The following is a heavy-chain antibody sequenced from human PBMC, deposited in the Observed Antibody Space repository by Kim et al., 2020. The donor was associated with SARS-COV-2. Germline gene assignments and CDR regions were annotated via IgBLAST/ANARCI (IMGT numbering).Heavy chain of an antibody. CDR2: IFSIGRT. Sequence: GRSLRLSCAGSGFTFDEYAMHWVRQAPGKGLEWVSGIFSIGRTGYADSMKGRVTISRDNAKNLLYLQINSLTLEDTAFYFCIKDNVPGGADSWGPGTLVTVSS. J-gene: IGHJ4*02. D-gene: IGHD3-16*01. CDR3: IKDNVPGGADS. V-gene: IGHV3-9*01. CDR1: GFTFDEYA.